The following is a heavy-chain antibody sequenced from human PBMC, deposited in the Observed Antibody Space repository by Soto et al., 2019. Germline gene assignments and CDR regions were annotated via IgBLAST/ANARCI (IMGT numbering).Heavy chain of an antibody. Sequence: QVQLVQSGAEVKKPGSSEKLSCKASGGTFSRYTFTWVQQAPGQGLEWMGRIIPIVDIPNYAQNFQGRVTITADKSTSTAYMELSSLTSDDTAVYYCASHFTGVLVLGTSPPGGDNYGWDVWGQGTTVSVS. J-gene: IGHJ6*02. D-gene: IGHD2-15*01. CDR2: IIPIVDIP. CDR1: GGTFSRYT. CDR3: ASHFTGVLVLGTSPPGGDNYGWDV. V-gene: IGHV1-69*02.